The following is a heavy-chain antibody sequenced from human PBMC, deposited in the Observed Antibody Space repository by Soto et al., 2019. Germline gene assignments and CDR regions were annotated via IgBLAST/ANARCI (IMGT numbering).Heavy chain of an antibody. V-gene: IGHV1-3*01. CDR2: INAGNGYT. J-gene: IGHJ4*02. D-gene: IGHD2-2*02. CDR3: AGGGDDCSTTRCYMIDY. CDR1: GYTFTSYA. Sequence: QVQLVQSGAEVKKPGASVMVSCQASGYTFTSYAMHWVRQAPGQRLEWMGWINAGNGYTKYSQKFQGRVIITRDTTASTAYMEVSSLRSEDTAVYYCAGGGDDCSTTRCYMIDYWGQGTLVTVSS.